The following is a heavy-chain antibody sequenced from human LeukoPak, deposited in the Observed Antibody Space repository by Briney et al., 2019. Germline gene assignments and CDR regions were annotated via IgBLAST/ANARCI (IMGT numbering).Heavy chain of an antibody. CDR2: VSSDGSID. CDR3: TREGMGTTFSAWFEP. V-gene: IGHV3-30*03. CDR1: GFTFSTYG. Sequence: GGSLRLSCAASGFTFSTYGMQWVRQAPGKGLEWVAVVSSDGSIDYYADSLRGRFTVSRDNSKNTMFLQFNTLRPEDTAVYYCTREGMGTTFSAWFEPWGQGTLVTVSS. J-gene: IGHJ5*02. D-gene: IGHD1-7*01.